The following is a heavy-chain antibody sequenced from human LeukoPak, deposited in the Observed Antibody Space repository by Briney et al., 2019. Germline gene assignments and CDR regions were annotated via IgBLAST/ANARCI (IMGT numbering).Heavy chain of an antibody. V-gene: IGHV3-23*01. CDR2: VSGSGGST. J-gene: IGHJ4*02. CDR3: AKDRYCSSTSCGDFDY. CDR1: GFTFSSYA. D-gene: IGHD2-2*01. Sequence: PGGSLRLSCAASGFTFSSYAMSWVRQAPGKGLEWVSAVSGSGGSTYYADSVKGRFTISRDNSKNTLYLQMNSLRAEDTAVYYCAKDRYCSSTSCGDFDYWGQGTLVTVSS.